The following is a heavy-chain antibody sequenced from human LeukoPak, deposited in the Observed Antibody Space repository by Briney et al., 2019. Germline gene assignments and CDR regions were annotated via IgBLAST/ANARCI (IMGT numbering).Heavy chain of an antibody. D-gene: IGHD6-19*01. J-gene: IGHJ4*02. Sequence: GGSLRLSCAASGFTVSSNYMSWVRQAPGKVLEWVSVIYSGGSTYYADSVKGRFTISRDNSKNTLYLQMNSLRAEDTAVYYCARGLEYSSGWYYFDYWGQGTLVTVSS. CDR2: IYSGGST. CDR3: ARGLEYSSGWYYFDY. CDR1: GFTVSSNY. V-gene: IGHV3-53*01.